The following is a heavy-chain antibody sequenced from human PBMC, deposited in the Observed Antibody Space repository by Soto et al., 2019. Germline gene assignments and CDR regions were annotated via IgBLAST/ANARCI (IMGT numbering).Heavy chain of an antibody. CDR3: AAAGVGFSGYDYRGDYYYYMDV. V-gene: IGHV1-58*02. Sequence: SVKVSCKASGFTFTGSAMQWVRQARGQRLEWIGWIVVGSGNTNYAQKFQERVTITRDMSTSTAYMELSSLRSEDTAVYYCAAAGVGFSGYDYRGDYYYYMDVWGKGTTVTVSS. J-gene: IGHJ6*03. D-gene: IGHD5-12*01. CDR1: GFTFTGSA. CDR2: IVVGSGNT.